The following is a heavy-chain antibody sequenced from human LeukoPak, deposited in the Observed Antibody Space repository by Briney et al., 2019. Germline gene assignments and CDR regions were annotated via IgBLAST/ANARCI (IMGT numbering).Heavy chain of an antibody. CDR3: ARDHYSGYGFDY. D-gene: IGHD5-12*01. CDR2: TYYRSKWYN. Sequence: SQTLSLTCAISGDSVSRNTAGWNWIRQSPSRGLEWLGRTYYRSKWYNDFAPSVRNRITINPDTSKNQFSLKLSSVTAADTAVYYCARDHYSGYGFDYWGQGTLVTVSS. J-gene: IGHJ4*02. V-gene: IGHV6-1*01. CDR1: GDSVSRNTAG.